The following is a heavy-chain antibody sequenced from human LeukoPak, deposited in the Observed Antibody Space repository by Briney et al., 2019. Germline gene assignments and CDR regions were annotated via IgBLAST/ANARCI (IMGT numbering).Heavy chain of an antibody. V-gene: IGHV1-69*05. Sequence: SVKVSCKASGGTFSSYAISWVRQAPGQGLEWMGRIIPIFGTANYAQKFQGRVTITTDESTSTAYMELSSLRSEDTAVYYCARGAIAAAGTGGWFDPWGQGTLVTVSS. CDR2: IIPIFGTA. J-gene: IGHJ5*02. CDR3: ARGAIAAAGTGGWFDP. D-gene: IGHD6-13*01. CDR1: GGTFSSYA.